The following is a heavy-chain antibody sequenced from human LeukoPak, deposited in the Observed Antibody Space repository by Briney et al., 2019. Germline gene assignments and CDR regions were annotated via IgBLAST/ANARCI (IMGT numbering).Heavy chain of an antibody. D-gene: IGHD1-14*01. CDR1: GFTFSVYY. J-gene: IGHJ3*02. V-gene: IGHV3-11*04. Sequence: GGSLRLSCAASGFTFSVYYMSWIRQAPGKGLKWVSYISSSGSTIYYADSVKGRFTISRDNAKNSLYLQMNSLRAEDTAVYYCARGHRVYDAFDIWGQGTMVTVSS. CDR3: ARGHRVYDAFDI. CDR2: ISSSGSTI.